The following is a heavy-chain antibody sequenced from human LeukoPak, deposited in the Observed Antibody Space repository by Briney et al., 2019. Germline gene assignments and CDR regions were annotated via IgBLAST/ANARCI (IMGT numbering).Heavy chain of an antibody. J-gene: IGHJ6*03. D-gene: IGHD3-16*02. CDR3: ARGQSCMDV. V-gene: IGHV3-74*01. Sequence: GGSLRLSCEASGFIFSNFWMYWVRQVPGKGLIWVSRINSDGKTINYADSVRGRFTMSRDNAKKTLYLQLNSLRVEDTALYYCARGQSCMDVWGKGTTVTVSS. CDR2: INSDGKTI. CDR1: GFIFSNFW.